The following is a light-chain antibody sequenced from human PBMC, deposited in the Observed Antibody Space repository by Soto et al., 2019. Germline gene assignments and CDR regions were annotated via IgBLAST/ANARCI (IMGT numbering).Light chain of an antibody. CDR2: EVT. J-gene: IGLJ2*01. V-gene: IGLV2-14*01. CDR1: TSDSDGHNY. CDR3: SSYTTNNTPV. Sequence: QSVLTQPASVSGSPGQSITISCTGTTSDSDGHNYVSWYQQHPGTAPKLMIYEVTNRPSGVSHRFSGSKSGDTASLTISGLQAEDEAEYYCSSYTTNNTPVFGGGTKVTVL.